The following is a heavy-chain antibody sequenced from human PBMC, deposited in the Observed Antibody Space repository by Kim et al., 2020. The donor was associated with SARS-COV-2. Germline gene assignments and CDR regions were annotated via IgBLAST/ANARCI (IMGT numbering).Heavy chain of an antibody. D-gene: IGHD1-26*01. V-gene: IGHV1-58*01. CDR3: AALIVGAQEGFDY. J-gene: IGHJ4*02. Sequence: YAQKFQERVTITRDMSTSTAYMELSSLRSEDTAVYYCAALIVGAQEGFDYWGQGTLVTVSS.